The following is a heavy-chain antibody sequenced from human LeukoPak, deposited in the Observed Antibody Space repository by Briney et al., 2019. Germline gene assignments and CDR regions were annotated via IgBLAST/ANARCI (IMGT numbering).Heavy chain of an antibody. Sequence: PGGSLRLSCAASGFTFSSYAMSWVRQAPGKGLEWVSAISGSGGSTYYADSVKGRFTISRDNSKNTLYLQMSSLRAEDTAVYYCAKDLRYCSGGSCYSGDAFDIWGQGTMVTVSS. D-gene: IGHD2-15*01. CDR2: ISGSGGST. CDR1: GFTFSSYA. J-gene: IGHJ3*02. V-gene: IGHV3-23*01. CDR3: AKDLRYCSGGSCYSGDAFDI.